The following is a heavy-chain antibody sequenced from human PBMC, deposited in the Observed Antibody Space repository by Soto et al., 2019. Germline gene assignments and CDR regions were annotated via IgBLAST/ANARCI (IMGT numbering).Heavy chain of an antibody. CDR2: ISSRGTFT. V-gene: IGHV3-11*05. CDR1: GFTFSDYY. J-gene: IGHJ6*02. D-gene: IGHD1-1*01. Sequence: QVQLVESGGALVKPGGSLRLSCEASGFTFSDYYFHWIRQAPGKGLECVSTISSRGTFTNYADAVKGRFTISRDNAKNSLYLQMNSLRAEDTALYYCARAGKTKNWNEKYPFHSGLNVWGQGTTVTVSS. CDR3: ARAGKTKNWNEKYPFHSGLNV.